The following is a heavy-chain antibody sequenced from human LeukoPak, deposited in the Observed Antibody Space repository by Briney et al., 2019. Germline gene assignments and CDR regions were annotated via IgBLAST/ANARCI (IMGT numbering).Heavy chain of an antibody. D-gene: IGHD3-10*01. V-gene: IGHV3-23*01. Sequence: GGSLRLSCAASGFTFSSYSMSWVRQAPGKGLEWVSSISGSGASTYYADSVKGRFTISRDNSKNTLYLQMTSLRAEETAVYYCAKRGTMVRGVIGFAYWGQGTLVTVSS. CDR2: ISGSGAST. CDR3: AKRGTMVRGVIGFAY. J-gene: IGHJ4*02. CDR1: GFTFSSYS.